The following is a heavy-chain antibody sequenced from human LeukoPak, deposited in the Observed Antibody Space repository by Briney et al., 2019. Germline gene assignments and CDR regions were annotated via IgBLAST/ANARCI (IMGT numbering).Heavy chain of an antibody. CDR2: IYYSGST. D-gene: IGHD1-14*01. CDR1: GGSISSYY. CDR3: ARHASRTHFDY. Sequence: SETLSLTCTVSGGSISSYYWSWIRQPPGKGLEWIGYIYYSGSTNYNPSLKSRVTISVDTSKNQFSLKLSSVTAADTAVYYCARHASRTHFDYWGQGTLVTVSS. V-gene: IGHV4-59*08. J-gene: IGHJ4*02.